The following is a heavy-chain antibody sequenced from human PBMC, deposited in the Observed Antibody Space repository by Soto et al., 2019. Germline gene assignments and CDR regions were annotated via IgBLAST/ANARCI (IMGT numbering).Heavy chain of an antibody. D-gene: IGHD1-26*01. V-gene: IGHV1-69*13. Sequence: ASVKVSCKASGGTFSSYAISWVRQAPGQGLEWMGGIIPIFGTANYAQKFQGRVTITADESTSTAYMELSSLRSEDTAVYYCARDPEGGSYYDAFDIWGQVTMVTVSS. CDR2: IIPIFGTA. CDR1: GGTFSSYA. CDR3: ARDPEGGSYYDAFDI. J-gene: IGHJ3*02.